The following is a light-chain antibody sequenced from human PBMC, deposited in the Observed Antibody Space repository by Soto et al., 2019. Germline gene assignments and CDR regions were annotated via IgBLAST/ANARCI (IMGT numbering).Light chain of an antibody. CDR2: KAS. Sequence: DIQMTQSPSTLSASVGDRVTITCRASQSISSWLAWYQQQTGKAPKLLIYKASSLESGVSSRFSGSGSGAEFTLTISSLQHDDLSTYYCQQYSSTCLLTFGGGTKVDIK. J-gene: IGKJ4*01. CDR1: QSISSW. V-gene: IGKV1-5*03. CDR3: QQYSSTCLLT.